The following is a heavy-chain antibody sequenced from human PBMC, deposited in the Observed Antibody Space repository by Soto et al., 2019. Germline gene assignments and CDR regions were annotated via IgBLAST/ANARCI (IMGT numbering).Heavy chain of an antibody. CDR2: INAGNGNT. J-gene: IGHJ5*02. V-gene: IGHV1-3*01. CDR1: GYTFTSYA. D-gene: IGHD6-13*01. Sequence: ASVTVSCKASGYTFTSYAMHWVRQAPGQRLEWMGWINAGNGNTKYSQKFQGRVTITRDTSASTAYMELSSLRSEDTAVYYCARDGESSSWYGDNWFDPWGQGTLVTVSS. CDR3: ARDGESSSWYGDNWFDP.